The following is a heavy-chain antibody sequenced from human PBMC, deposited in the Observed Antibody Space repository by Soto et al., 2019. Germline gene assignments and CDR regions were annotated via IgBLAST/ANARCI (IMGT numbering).Heavy chain of an antibody. V-gene: IGHV3-48*01. CDR3: ASDSRMTTAPRGAFDI. D-gene: IGHD4-17*01. CDR2: ISGSRSII. Sequence: EEQLVESGGGLVQPGGSLRLSCVASGFLFSDYSINWVRQSPGKGLEWVSHISGSRSIIWYADSVKGRFTIARDNADNSLYLQMNSLRAEATAVYYCASDSRMTTAPRGAFDIWRQGTIVTVSS. J-gene: IGHJ3*02. CDR1: GFLFSDYS.